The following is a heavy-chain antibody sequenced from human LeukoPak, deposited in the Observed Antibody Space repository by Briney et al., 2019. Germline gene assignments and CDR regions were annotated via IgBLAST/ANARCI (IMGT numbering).Heavy chain of an antibody. Sequence: SETLSLTCTVSGGSLSSSSYYWGWIRQPPGKGLGWIGSIFYSGNTHYSPSLKSRVTISLDTSKTQFSLRLSSVTAADTAVYYCARLSVIPPNDAFDLWGQGTMVTVSS. D-gene: IGHD2-2*01. V-gene: IGHV4-39*07. CDR1: GGSLSSSSYY. J-gene: IGHJ3*01. CDR3: ARLSVIPPNDAFDL. CDR2: IFYSGNT.